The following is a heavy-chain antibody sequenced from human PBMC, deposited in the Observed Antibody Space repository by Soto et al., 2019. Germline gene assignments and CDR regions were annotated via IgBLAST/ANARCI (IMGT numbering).Heavy chain of an antibody. Sequence: PGGSLRLSCAASGFTFSSYGMHWVRQAPCKGLEWVAIISYDGSNKYYADSVKGRFTISRDNSKNTLYLQMNSPRAEDTAVYYCARLTIFGVVIMGSYFDYWGQGTLVTVSS. V-gene: IGHV3-30*03. CDR3: ARLTIFGVVIMGSYFDY. CDR1: GFTFSSYG. J-gene: IGHJ4*02. D-gene: IGHD3-3*01. CDR2: ISYDGSNK.